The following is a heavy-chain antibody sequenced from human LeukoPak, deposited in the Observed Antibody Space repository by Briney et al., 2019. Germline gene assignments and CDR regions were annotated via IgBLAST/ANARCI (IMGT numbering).Heavy chain of an antibody. V-gene: IGHV1-69*13. D-gene: IGHD6-19*01. CDR2: IIPNFGTA. CDR1: GGTFSSYA. CDR3: ASAGYSSGWYNWFDP. J-gene: IGHJ5*02. Sequence: SVKVSCKASGGTFSSYAISWVRQAPGQGLEWMGGIIPNFGTANYAQKFQGRVTITADESTSTAYMELSSLRSEDTAVYYCASAGYSSGWYNWFDPWGQGTLVTVSS.